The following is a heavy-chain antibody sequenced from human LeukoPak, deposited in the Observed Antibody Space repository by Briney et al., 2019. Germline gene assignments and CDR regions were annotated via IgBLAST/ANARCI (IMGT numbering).Heavy chain of an antibody. CDR3: ARTAMVFDH. D-gene: IGHD5-18*01. V-gene: IGHV3-7*04. CDR2: INQDESEK. J-gene: IGHJ4*02. Sequence: GLEWVANINQDESEKCYVDSVKGRFTISRDNAKNSLYLQMNSLRAEDTAVYYCARTAMVFDHWGQGTLVTVSS.